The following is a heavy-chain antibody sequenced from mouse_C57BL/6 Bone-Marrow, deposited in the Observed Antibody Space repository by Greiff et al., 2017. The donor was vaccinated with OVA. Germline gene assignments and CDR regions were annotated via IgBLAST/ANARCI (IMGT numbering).Heavy chain of an antibody. CDR1: GYTFTSYG. CDR3: ARCGDGVSGD. Sequence: QVQLQQSGAELARPGASVKMSCKASGYTFTSYGISWVKQRPGQGLEWIGEIYPRSGNTYYNEKFKGQATLTADKSSSTAYMELRSLTSEDSAVNFCARCGDGVSGDWGQGTTLTVSS. CDR2: IYPRSGNT. D-gene: IGHD3-2*02. V-gene: IGHV1-81*01. J-gene: IGHJ2*01.